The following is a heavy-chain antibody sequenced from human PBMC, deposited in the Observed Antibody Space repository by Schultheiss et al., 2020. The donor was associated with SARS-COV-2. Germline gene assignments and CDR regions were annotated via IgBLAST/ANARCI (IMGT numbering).Heavy chain of an antibody. Sequence: GGSLRLSCATSGFTFSSYSMNWVRQTPGKGLEWVSSISTSSSYIYYADSVKGRFTISRDNAKNSLYLQMNSLRAEDTAVYYCARDAADDSSDYYYGLPDYWGQGILVTVSS. V-gene: IGHV3-21*01. J-gene: IGHJ4*02. CDR2: ISTSSSYI. CDR1: GFTFSSYS. D-gene: IGHD3-22*01. CDR3: ARDAADDSSDYYYGLPDY.